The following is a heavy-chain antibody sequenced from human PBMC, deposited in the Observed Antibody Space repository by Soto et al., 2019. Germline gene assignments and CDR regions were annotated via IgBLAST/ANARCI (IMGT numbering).Heavy chain of an antibody. CDR3: SRFDRGAFSL. J-gene: IGHJ3*01. CDR1: GFTFSYYW. D-gene: IGHD3-9*01. V-gene: IGHV3-74*03. CDR2: IHSDGSST. Sequence: VRLVESAGGLVQPGGSLSLSCAASGFTFSYYWMHWVRQAPGQGLLWVSRIHSDGSSTTYADSVKGRFTTSRDNAKNTLSRQINSLRVEDTGLYFCSRFDRGAFSLWGQGTMVTVSS.